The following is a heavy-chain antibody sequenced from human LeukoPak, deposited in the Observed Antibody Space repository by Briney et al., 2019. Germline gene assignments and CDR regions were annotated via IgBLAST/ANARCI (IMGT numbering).Heavy chain of an antibody. Sequence: ASVKVSCKASGYSFIDYYLHWVRQAPRQGLEWMGWNNPNSGVTNYAQKFQGRVTMTRDTSISTAYMELSRLSSDDTAVYYCVRDHDTTLDYWGQGTLITVSS. V-gene: IGHV1-2*02. CDR1: GYSFIDYY. D-gene: IGHD1-26*01. J-gene: IGHJ4*02. CDR3: VRDHDTTLDY. CDR2: NNPNSGVT.